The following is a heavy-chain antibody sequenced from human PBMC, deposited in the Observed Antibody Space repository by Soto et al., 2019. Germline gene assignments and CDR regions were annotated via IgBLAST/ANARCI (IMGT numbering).Heavy chain of an antibody. Sequence: VHLLESGGALVQPGGSLRLSCAASGFSFSTYAMNWVRQAPGKGLEWVSGISGSGGTTYYADSVKGRFTISRDNSKNTLYLQMNSLRAEDTAVYYCAKGQGIMQGLVIALTLCDRWGQGTLVTVSS. CDR2: ISGSGGTT. J-gene: IGHJ5*02. D-gene: IGHD3-9*01. CDR1: GFSFSTYA. V-gene: IGHV3-23*01. CDR3: AKGQGIMQGLVIALTLCDR.